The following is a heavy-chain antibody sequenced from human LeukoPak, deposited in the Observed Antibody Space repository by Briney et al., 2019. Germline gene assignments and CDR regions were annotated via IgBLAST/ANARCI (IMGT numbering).Heavy chain of an antibody. CDR1: GFTFSSYW. Sequence: GGSLRLSCAASGFTFSSYWMHWVRHAPGKGLVWVSRINSDGSSTSYADSVKGRFTISRDNAKNTLYLQMNSLRAEDTAVYYCAKDDSYGYHYFDYWGQGTLVTVSS. D-gene: IGHD5-18*01. V-gene: IGHV3-74*01. CDR3: AKDDSYGYHYFDY. CDR2: INSDGSST. J-gene: IGHJ4*02.